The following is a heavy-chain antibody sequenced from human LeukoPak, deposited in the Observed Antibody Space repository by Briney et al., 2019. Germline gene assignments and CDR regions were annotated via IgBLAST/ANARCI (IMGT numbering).Heavy chain of an antibody. CDR3: ARRVFWSGSYYFDY. CDR1: GGSITSSNNF. J-gene: IGHJ4*02. CDR2: IYYSGST. D-gene: IGHD3-3*01. Sequence: KPTKTLSLTCTVSGGSITSSNNFWGWIRQPPGKGLEWIGSIYYSGSTYYNPSLKSRVTISVDTSKNQFSLKLSSVTAADTAVYYCARRVFWSGSYYFDYWGQGTLVTVSS. V-gene: IGHV4-39*01.